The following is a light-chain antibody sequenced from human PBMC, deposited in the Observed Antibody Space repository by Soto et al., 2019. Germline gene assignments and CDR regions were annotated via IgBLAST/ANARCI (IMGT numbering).Light chain of an antibody. CDR3: QAWDSSTAV. V-gene: IGLV3-1*01. CDR1: KLGDKY. Sequence: SYELTQPPSVSVSSGQTASIPCSGDKLGDKYACWYQQKPGQSPVLVIYHDTKRPSGFPERFSGSNSGNTATLTISGTQAMDEADYYCQAWDSSTAVFGGGTKLTVL. J-gene: IGLJ2*01. CDR2: HDT.